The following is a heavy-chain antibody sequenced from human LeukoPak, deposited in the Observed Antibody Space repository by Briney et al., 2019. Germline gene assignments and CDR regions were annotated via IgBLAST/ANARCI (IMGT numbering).Heavy chain of an antibody. V-gene: IGHV4-59*01. CDR1: GGSISSYY. Sequence: SETLSLTCTVSGGSISSYYWSWIRQPPGKGLEWIGYIYDSGSTNYNPSLKSRVTISVDTSKNQIFLKLTSVTAADTAVYYCAKSGSYLLYFQHWGQGTLVTVSS. J-gene: IGHJ1*01. CDR2: IYDSGST. CDR3: AKSGSYLLYFQH. D-gene: IGHD1-26*01.